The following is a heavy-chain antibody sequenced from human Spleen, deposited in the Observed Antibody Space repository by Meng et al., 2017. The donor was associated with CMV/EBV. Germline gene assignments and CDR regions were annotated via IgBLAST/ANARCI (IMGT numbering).Heavy chain of an antibody. Sequence: GGSLRLSCAASGFTFSNYWMSWVRQAPGKGLEWVANIKQDGGEKYYVDSVKGRFTISRDNAKNSLYLQMNSLRAEDTAVYYCARYGPGVAGRPFDPWGQGTLVTVSS. D-gene: IGHD6-6*01. V-gene: IGHV3-7*01. CDR2: IKQDGGEK. CDR1: GFTFSNYW. J-gene: IGHJ5*02. CDR3: ARYGPGVAGRPFDP.